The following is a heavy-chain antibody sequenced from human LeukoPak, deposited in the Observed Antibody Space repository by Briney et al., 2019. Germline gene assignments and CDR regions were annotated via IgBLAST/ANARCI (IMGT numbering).Heavy chain of an antibody. CDR1: GFTFSSYE. CDR3: VTTMVRGVINEWFDP. J-gene: IGHJ5*02. V-gene: IGHV3-48*03. Sequence: PGGSLRLSCAASGFTFSSYEMNWVRQAPGKGLEWVSYISSSGSTIYYADSVKGRFTTSRDNAKNSLYLQMNSLRAEDTAVYYCVTTMVRGVINEWFDPWGQRTLVTVSS. D-gene: IGHD3-10*01. CDR2: ISSSGSTI.